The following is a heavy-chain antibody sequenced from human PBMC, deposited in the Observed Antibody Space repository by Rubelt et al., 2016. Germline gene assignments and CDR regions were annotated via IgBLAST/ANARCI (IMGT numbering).Heavy chain of an antibody. J-gene: IGHJ6*01. V-gene: IGHV3-23*04. CDR3: AKSTSRSWCLDGLYV. CDR1: GFTFSSYA. D-gene: IGHD6-13*01. CDR2: IGSSGGST. Sequence: EVQLVESGGGLEQPGGSLRLSCAASGFTFSSYAMSWVRQAPGKGLEWVSSIGSSGGSTYYADSVKGRFTISRDNSQNTLYLQISSRGADDAALYYCAKSTSRSWCLDGLYVCGLGTTVTVSS.